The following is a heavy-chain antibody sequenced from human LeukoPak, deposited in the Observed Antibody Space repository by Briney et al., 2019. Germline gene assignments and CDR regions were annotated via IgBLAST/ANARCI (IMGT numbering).Heavy chain of an antibody. Sequence: PGGSLRLSCAASGFTFSSYEMNWVRQAPGKGLEWVSYITSSGTTIYYADSVKGRFTISRDNSKNTLYLQMNSLRAEDTAVHYCARSNGGNSVSNRYFDLWGRGTLVTVPS. D-gene: IGHD4-23*01. CDR2: ITSSGTTI. V-gene: IGHV3-48*03. CDR3: ARSNGGNSVSNRYFDL. CDR1: GFTFSSYE. J-gene: IGHJ2*01.